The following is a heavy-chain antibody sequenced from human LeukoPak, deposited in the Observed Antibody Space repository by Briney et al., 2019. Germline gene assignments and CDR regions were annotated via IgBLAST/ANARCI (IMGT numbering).Heavy chain of an antibody. J-gene: IGHJ4*02. CDR3: ANHRAPVPGSHPKNPTAYFED. V-gene: IGHV3-23*01. D-gene: IGHD6-19*01. Sequence: GGSLRLSCAASGFTFSGHSMSWVRQAPGKGLEWVSAISSAGDVTFYADSVKGRFIVSRDQSNNILSLQMSSLRAEDTALYFCANHRAPVPGSHPKNPTAYFEDWGQGTLVTVSS. CDR1: GFTFSGHS. CDR2: ISSAGDVT.